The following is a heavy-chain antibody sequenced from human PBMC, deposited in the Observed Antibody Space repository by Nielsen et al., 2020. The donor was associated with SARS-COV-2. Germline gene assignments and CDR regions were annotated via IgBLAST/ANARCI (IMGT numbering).Heavy chain of an antibody. Sequence: GGSLRLSCAASGFIFSTYAMHWVRQAPGKGLEWVAFISQDGRIKYYADSVKGRFTISRDYSKNTLYLQMNSLRAEDTAVYYCARCKGGSYYSPFDYWGQGTLVTVSS. CDR3: ARCKGGSYYSPFDY. J-gene: IGHJ4*02. CDR2: ISQDGRIK. V-gene: IGHV3-30*04. CDR1: GFIFSTYA. D-gene: IGHD1-26*01.